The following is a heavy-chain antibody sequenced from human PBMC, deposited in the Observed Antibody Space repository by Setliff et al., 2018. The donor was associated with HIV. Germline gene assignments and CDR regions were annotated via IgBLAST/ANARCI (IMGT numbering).Heavy chain of an antibody. CDR1: GYSFLSYD. CDR2: MNPDTGYT. V-gene: IGHV1-8*01. Sequence: ASVKVSCKASGYSFLSYDISWVRQATGQGLEWMGWMNPDTGYTGFAQKFQGRVTMTRNTSTRTAYMELSSLTSEDTAVYYCARDPNQVGTVAGTLDYWGQGTLVTVSS. CDR3: ARDPNQVGTVAGTLDY. D-gene: IGHD6-19*01. J-gene: IGHJ4*02.